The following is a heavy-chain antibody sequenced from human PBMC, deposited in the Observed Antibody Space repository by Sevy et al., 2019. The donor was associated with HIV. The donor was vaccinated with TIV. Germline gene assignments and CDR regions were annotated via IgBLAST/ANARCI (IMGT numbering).Heavy chain of an antibody. CDR2: IYYTGST. V-gene: IGHV4-39*01. D-gene: IGHD1-26*01. Sequence: SETLSLSCTVSGGSINSSRYYWGWIRQPPGKGLEWIGSIYYTGSTYHNPSLKSRVTISVATSKNKLSPELSSVTAADKSVYYCARPQSPRIVEVTGASDTSGTGKLVTVSS. CDR1: GGSINSSRYY. J-gene: IGHJ3*02. CDR3: ARPQSPRIVEVTGASDT.